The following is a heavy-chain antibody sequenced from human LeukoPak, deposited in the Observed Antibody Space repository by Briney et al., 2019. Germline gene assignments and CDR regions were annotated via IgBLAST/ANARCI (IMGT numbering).Heavy chain of an antibody. CDR2: INPNSGGT. D-gene: IGHD3-22*01. Sequence: ASVKVSCKASGYTFTGYYMHWVQQAPGQGLEWMGWINPNSGGTNYAQKFQGRVTMTRDTSISTAYMELSRLRSDDTAVYYCARAGVWDYSDSSGYHNAAFDIWGQGTMVTVSS. CDR1: GYTFTGYY. CDR3: ARAGVWDYSDSSGYHNAAFDI. V-gene: IGHV1-2*02. J-gene: IGHJ3*02.